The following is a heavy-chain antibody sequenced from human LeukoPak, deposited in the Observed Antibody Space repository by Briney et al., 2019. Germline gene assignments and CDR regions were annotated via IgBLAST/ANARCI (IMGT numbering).Heavy chain of an antibody. D-gene: IGHD1-26*01. Sequence: GASVKVSCKASGYTFTSYYMHWVRQAPGQGLEWMGIINPSGGSTSYAQKFQGRVTMTRDMSTSTVYMELSSLRSEDTAVYYCARDRGKLMWELRGFDYWGQGTLVTVSS. CDR3: ARDRGKLMWELRGFDY. CDR1: GYTFTSYY. V-gene: IGHV1-46*01. J-gene: IGHJ4*02. CDR2: INPSGGST.